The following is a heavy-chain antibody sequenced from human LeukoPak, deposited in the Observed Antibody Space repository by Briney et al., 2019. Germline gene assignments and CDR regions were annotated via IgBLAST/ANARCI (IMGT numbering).Heavy chain of an antibody. J-gene: IGHJ4*02. Sequence: PGGSLRLSCAASGFTFSDHYMDWVRQAPGKGLEWVGRSRNKANSYSTEYAASVKGRFTISRDDSKNSLYLQMNSLKTEDTAVCFCARVRGSGYYYYDYWGQGTLVTVSS. D-gene: IGHD3-10*01. CDR3: ARVRGSGYYYYDY. V-gene: IGHV3-72*01. CDR2: SRNKANSYST. CDR1: GFTFSDHY.